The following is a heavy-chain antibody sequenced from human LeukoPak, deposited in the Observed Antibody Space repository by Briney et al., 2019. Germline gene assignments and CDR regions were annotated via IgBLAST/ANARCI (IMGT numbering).Heavy chain of an antibody. CDR1: GSPFSTLG. J-gene: IGHJ4*01. D-gene: IGHD1-14*01. CDR3: VSPVFINF. V-gene: IGHV3-64D*06. Sequence: PGGSLRLSCSASGSPFSTLGMHWVRQAPGKGLEHVSTIGSDGDGTYYADSVKDRFIISRDNSKNAVYLQMSSLRPEDTAVYYCVSPVFINFWGQGTLVTVSS. CDR2: IGSDGDGT.